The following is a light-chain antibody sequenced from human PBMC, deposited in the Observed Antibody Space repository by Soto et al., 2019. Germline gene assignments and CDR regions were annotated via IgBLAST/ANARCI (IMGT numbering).Light chain of an antibody. V-gene: IGKV3-20*01. CDR2: GAS. CDR3: QQYGSSPPIT. J-gene: IGKJ5*01. Sequence: IVMTQSAATLSVSPGQSATLACRASQSVSSNLAWYQQKPGQAPRLLLYGASSRATGIPDRFSGSGCGTDFTLTISRLEPEDFAVYYCQQYGSSPPITFGQGTRLEIK. CDR1: QSVSSN.